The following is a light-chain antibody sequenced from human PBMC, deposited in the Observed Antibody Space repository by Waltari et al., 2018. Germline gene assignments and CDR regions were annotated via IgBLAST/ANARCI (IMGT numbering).Light chain of an antibody. CDR3: QQYYSTPLT. CDR2: WAS. V-gene: IGKV4-1*01. Sequence: DIVMTQSPDSLAVSLGERATINCKSSQSVLYSSNNKNYLAWYQQKPGPPPMLLIYWASTRESGVPDRFSGSGSGTDFTLTISSLQAEDVAVYYCQQYYSTPLTFGPGSKVDIK. CDR1: QSVLYSSNNKNY. J-gene: IGKJ3*01.